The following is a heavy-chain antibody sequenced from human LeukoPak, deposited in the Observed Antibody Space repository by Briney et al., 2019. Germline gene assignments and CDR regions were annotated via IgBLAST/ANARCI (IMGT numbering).Heavy chain of an antibody. V-gene: IGHV3-66*02. CDR3: AGPGGYYYYYGMDV. CDR1: GFTVSSNY. D-gene: IGHD3-10*01. J-gene: IGHJ6*02. Sequence: GGSLRLSCAASGFTVSSNYMSWVRQAPGKGLEWVSVIYSGGSTHYADSVKGRFTISRDNSKNTLYLQMNSLRAEDTAVYYCAGPGGYYYYYGMDVWGQGTTVTVSS. CDR2: IYSGGST.